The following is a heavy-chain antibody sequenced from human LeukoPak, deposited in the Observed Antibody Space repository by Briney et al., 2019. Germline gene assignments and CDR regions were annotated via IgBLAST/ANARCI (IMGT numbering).Heavy chain of an antibody. J-gene: IGHJ4*02. V-gene: IGHV1-8*03. CDR1: GYTFTSYD. CDR3: ARGRSTGYPYYFEY. Sequence: ASVKVSCKASGYTFTSYDINWVRPATGQGLEWMGWMNPNSGSTGYAQKFQGRVTITRNTSISTAYMELSGLRSEDTAVYCCARGRSTGYPYYFEYWGQGTLVTVSS. D-gene: IGHD5-12*01. CDR2: MNPNSGST.